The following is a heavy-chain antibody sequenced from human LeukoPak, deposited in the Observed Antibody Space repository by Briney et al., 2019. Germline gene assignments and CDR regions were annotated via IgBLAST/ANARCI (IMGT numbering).Heavy chain of an antibody. CDR1: GGSFSGYY. V-gene: IGHV4-34*01. D-gene: IGHD3-9*01. CDR2: INHSGST. CDR3: ARGQGLRYFDWLRRYYFDY. Sequence: SETLSLTCAVYGGSFSGYYWSWIRQPPGKGLEWIGEINHSGSTNYNPSLKSRVAISVDTSKNQFSLKLSSVTAADTAVYYCARGQGLRYFDWLRRYYFDYWGQGTLVTVSS. J-gene: IGHJ4*02.